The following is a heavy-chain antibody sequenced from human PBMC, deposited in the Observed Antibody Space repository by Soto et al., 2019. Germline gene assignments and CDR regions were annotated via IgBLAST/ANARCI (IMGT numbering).Heavy chain of an antibody. J-gene: IGHJ4*02. CDR2: INHSGGT. Sequence: QVQLQQWGAGLLKPSETLSLTCAVYGGSFSGYYWSWIRQPPVQGLEWIGEINHSGGTNYNPSLKSRVNISVDTSKNQFSMKLSSVTAADTAVFYCARLRWEQPWVFDYWGQGTLVTVSS. V-gene: IGHV4-34*02. CDR1: GGSFSGYY. D-gene: IGHD1-26*01. CDR3: ARLRWEQPWVFDY.